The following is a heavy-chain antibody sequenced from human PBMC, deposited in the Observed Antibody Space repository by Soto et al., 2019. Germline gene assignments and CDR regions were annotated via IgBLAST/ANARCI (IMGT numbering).Heavy chain of an antibody. D-gene: IGHD2-15*01. CDR3: ARHSRYCGGGSCYPNWFDP. CDR2: IYPSDSET. Sequence: VESLKISCHGSGYRFTSYWIGWGRQMPWKGLEWMGIIYPSDSETIYSPSFQGQVTISADKSISTAYLQWRSLKASDTAIYYCARHSRYCGGGSCYPNWFDPWGQGTLVTVSS. V-gene: IGHV5-51*01. CDR1: GYRFTSYW. J-gene: IGHJ5*02.